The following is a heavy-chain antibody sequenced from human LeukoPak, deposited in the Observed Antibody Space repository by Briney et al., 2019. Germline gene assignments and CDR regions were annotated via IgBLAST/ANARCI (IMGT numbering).Heavy chain of an antibody. J-gene: IGHJ4*02. V-gene: IGHV4-30-4*01. D-gene: IGHD1-14*01. CDR3: ARVVENHFGY. Sequence: SETLSLTCTVSGASISSGDYYWGWIRQPPGKGLEWIGYIYYSGSTYYNPSLKSRVTISVDTSKNQFSLKLNSVAAADTAVYYCARVVENHFGYWGQGTLVTVSS. CDR2: IYYSGST. CDR1: GASISSGDYY.